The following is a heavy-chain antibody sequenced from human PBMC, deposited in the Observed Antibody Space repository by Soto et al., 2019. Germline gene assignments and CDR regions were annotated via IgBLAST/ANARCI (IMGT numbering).Heavy chain of an antibody. CDR2: ISGSGGST. Sequence: GESLRLSCAASGFTFSSYAMSWVRQAPGKGLEWVSAISGSGGSTYYADSVKGRFTISRDNSKNTLYLQMNSLRAEDTAVYYCAKSITFGGVRFYYYMDVWGKGTTVTVSS. CDR3: AKSITFGGVRFYYYMDV. V-gene: IGHV3-23*01. CDR1: GFTFSSYA. D-gene: IGHD3-16*01. J-gene: IGHJ6*03.